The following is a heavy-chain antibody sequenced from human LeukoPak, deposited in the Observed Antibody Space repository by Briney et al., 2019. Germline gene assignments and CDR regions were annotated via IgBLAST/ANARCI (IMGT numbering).Heavy chain of an antibody. V-gene: IGHV3-21*01. CDR1: GFTFRSYA. CDR3: ARDYEDIVVVPVAAGDY. D-gene: IGHD2-2*01. J-gene: IGHJ4*02. Sequence: PGGSLRLSCAASGFTFRSYAMSWVRQATGRGLEWVSSISSSSSFIYYADSVKGRFTISRDNAKNSLYLQMNSLRADDSAVYYCARDYEDIVVVPVAAGDYWGQGTLVTVSS. CDR2: ISSSSSFI.